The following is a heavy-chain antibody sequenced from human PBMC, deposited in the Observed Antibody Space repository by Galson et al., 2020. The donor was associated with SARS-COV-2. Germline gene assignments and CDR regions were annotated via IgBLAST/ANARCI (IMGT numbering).Heavy chain of an antibody. J-gene: IGHJ4*02. Sequence: GGSLSLSCAASGFTFIRYAMSWVRQAPGKGLEWVSTTSEASGDSTYYADSVRGRFTISGDNSKNTLHLQMNSLRAEDTAVYYCAPYTSSSGNVYWGQGTLVTVSS. D-gene: IGHD6-6*01. CDR2: TSEASGDST. V-gene: IGHV3-23*01. CDR3: APYTSSSGNVY. CDR1: GFTFIRYA.